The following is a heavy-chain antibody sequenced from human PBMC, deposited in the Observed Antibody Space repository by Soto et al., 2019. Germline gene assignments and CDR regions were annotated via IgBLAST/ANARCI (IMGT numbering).Heavy chain of an antibody. J-gene: IGHJ6*02. CDR3: ARELRFGEYYYGMDV. CDR1: GGSISSGGYY. V-gene: IGHV4-31*03. CDR2: IYYSGST. Sequence: QVQLQESGPGLVKPSQTLSLTCTVSGGSISSGGYYWSWIRQHPGKGLEWIGYIYYSGSTYYNPSLQRRVTISVDTSRNQFSLKLSSVTAADTAVYYCARELRFGEYYYGMDVWGQGTTVTVSS. D-gene: IGHD3-10*01.